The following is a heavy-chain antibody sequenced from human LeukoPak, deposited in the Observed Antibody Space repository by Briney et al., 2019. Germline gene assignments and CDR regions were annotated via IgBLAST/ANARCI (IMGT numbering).Heavy chain of an antibody. D-gene: IGHD6-13*01. CDR1: GDSVSSKSAT. CDR2: TYYKSKWNN. Sequence: SQTLSLTCAISGDSVSSKSATWNWIRQSPSRGLEWLGRTYYKSKWNNDYAISVKSRITITPDTPKNQFSLHLNSVTPEDTAVYFCARSAAGTLDYRGQGTLVTVSS. J-gene: IGHJ4*02. CDR3: ARSAAGTLDY. V-gene: IGHV6-1*01.